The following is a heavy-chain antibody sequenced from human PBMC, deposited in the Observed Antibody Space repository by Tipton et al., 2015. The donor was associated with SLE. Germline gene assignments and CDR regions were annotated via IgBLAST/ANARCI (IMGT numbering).Heavy chain of an antibody. CDR2: IWYDGSNK. CDR1: GFTFSSYG. J-gene: IGHJ4*02. Sequence: SGFTFSSYGMHWVRQAPGKGLEWVAVIWYDGSNKYYADSVKGRFTISRDNSKNTLYLQMNSLRAEDTAVYYCAKVPRSSGWVFDYWGQGTLVTVSS. V-gene: IGHV3-33*06. D-gene: IGHD6-19*01. CDR3: AKVPRSSGWVFDY.